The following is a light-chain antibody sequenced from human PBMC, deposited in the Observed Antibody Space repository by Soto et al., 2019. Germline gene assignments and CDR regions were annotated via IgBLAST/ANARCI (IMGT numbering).Light chain of an antibody. V-gene: IGLV2-14*01. CDR2: EVN. J-gene: IGLJ2*01. CDR1: SGDVGANKY. Sequence: QSALTQPRSVSGSPGQSVTISCTGTSGDVGANKYVSWYRQYPGKAPKLMIYEVNDRPSGVSNRFSGSKSGNTASLTISGLQAEDEADYYCSSYTSSSTVVFGGGTKLTVL. CDR3: SSYTSSSTVV.